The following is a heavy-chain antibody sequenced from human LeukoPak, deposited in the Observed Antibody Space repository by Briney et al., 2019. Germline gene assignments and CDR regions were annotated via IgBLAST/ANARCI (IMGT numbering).Heavy chain of an antibody. D-gene: IGHD6-19*01. CDR1: GGSISSYY. CDR2: VYYSGST. J-gene: IGHJ6*03. Sequence: SETLSLTCTVSGGSISSYYWSWIRQPSGKGLEWIGYVYYSGSTNYNPSLKSRVTISVDTSKNQFSLKLSSVTAADTAVYYCARGGGIAVAGPPYYYYYYMDVWGKGTTVTVSS. V-gene: IGHV4-59*01. CDR3: ARGGGIAVAGPPYYYYYYMDV.